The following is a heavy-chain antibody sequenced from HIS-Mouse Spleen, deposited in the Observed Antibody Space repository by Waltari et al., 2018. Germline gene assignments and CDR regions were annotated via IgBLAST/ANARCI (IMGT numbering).Heavy chain of an antibody. Sequence: QVQLQQLGAGLLKPSETLSLTCAVYGGSFSGYYWSWFRQPPGKGLEWIGEINHSGSTNYNPSLKSRVTISVDTSKNQFSLKLSSVTAADTAVYYCARGIVGGAFDIWGQGTMVTVSS. CDR3: ARGIVGGAFDI. D-gene: IGHD1-26*01. V-gene: IGHV4-34*01. CDR1: GGSFSGYY. CDR2: INHSGST. J-gene: IGHJ3*02.